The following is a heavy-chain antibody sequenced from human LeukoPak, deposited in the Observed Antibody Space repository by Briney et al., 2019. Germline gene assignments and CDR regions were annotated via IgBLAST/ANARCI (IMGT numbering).Heavy chain of an antibody. J-gene: IGHJ4*02. CDR3: VRSPLYSGSHYVDY. Sequence: PGGSLRLSCAASGFTFSSYGMHWVRQAPGKGLEWVAFIRYDGSNKYYADSVKGRFTISRDNSKNTLYLQMNSLRAEDTAVYYCVRSPLYSGSHYVDYWGQGTLVTVSS. CDR1: GFTFSSYG. CDR2: IRYDGSNK. V-gene: IGHV3-30*02. D-gene: IGHD1-26*01.